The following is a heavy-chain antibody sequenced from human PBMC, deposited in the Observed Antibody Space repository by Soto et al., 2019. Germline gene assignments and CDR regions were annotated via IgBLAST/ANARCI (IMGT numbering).Heavy chain of an antibody. J-gene: IGHJ4*02. D-gene: IGHD2-15*01. CDR3: AKAERYCSGGRCYLPDY. V-gene: IGHV3-23*01. Sequence: EVQLLESGGGLVQPGGSLRLSCAASGFTFSSYAMSWVRQAPGKRLEWVSAISGSGGSTYYADSVKGRFTISRDNSKNTLYLQMNSLRAEDTAVYYCAKAERYCSGGRCYLPDYWGQGTLVTVSS. CDR2: ISGSGGST. CDR1: GFTFSSYA.